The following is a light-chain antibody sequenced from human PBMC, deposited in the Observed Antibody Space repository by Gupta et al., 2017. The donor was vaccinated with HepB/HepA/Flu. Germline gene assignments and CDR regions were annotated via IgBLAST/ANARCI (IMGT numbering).Light chain of an antibody. CDR3: MQAIHWPWT. J-gene: IGKJ1*01. CDR2: RVS. CDR1: QSLVHRDGNTY. Sequence: DVVMTQSPVSLPVTLGQPASISCRSSQSLVHRDGNTYLNWFQQRPGQSPRRLMYRVSNRDSGVPDRFSGSGSGTDFTLRISRVDAEDVGVYYCMQAIHWPWTFGQGTKVEI. V-gene: IGKV2-30*02.